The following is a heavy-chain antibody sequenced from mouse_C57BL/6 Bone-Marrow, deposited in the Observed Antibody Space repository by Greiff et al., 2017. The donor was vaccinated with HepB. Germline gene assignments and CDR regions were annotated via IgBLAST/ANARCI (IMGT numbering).Heavy chain of an antibody. Sequence: EVKLMESGEGLVKPGGSLKLSCAASGFTFSSYAMSWVRQTPEKRLEWVAYISSGGDYIYYADTVKGRFTISRDNARNTLYLQMSSLKSEDTAIYYCTRDGEGSPWYFDVWGTGTTVTVSS. CDR2: ISSGGDYI. D-gene: IGHD1-1*01. V-gene: IGHV5-9-1*02. CDR1: GFTFSSYA. J-gene: IGHJ1*03. CDR3: TRDGEGSPWYFDV.